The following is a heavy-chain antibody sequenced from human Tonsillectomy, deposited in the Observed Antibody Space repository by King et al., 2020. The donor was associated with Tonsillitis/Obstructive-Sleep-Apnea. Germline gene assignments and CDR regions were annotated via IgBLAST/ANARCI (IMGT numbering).Heavy chain of an antibody. J-gene: IGHJ6*02. CDR3: ARDRGEYYDGMDV. Sequence: VQLVESGGGVVQPGRSLRLSCAASGFTFSSYGMHWVRQGPGKGLEWVAVIYYDGSNKYYADSLKGRFTISRDNSKNTLSLQMSSLRAEDTAVYYCARDRGEYYDGMDVWGQGTTVSVSS. CDR2: IYYDGSNK. CDR1: GFTFSSYG. V-gene: IGHV3-33*01. D-gene: IGHD3-16*01.